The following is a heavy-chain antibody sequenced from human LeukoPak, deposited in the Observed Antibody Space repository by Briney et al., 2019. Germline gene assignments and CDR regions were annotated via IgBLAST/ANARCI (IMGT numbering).Heavy chain of an antibody. Sequence: SVKVSCKASGGTFSSYAISWVRQAPGQGLEWMGGIIPIFGTANYAQKFQGRVTITADESTSTAYMELSSLRSEDTAVYYCAREERNGGYLADNWGQGTLVTVSS. V-gene: IGHV1-69*13. CDR3: AREERNGGYLADN. CDR2: IIPIFGTA. J-gene: IGHJ4*02. D-gene: IGHD3-10*01. CDR1: GGTFSSYA.